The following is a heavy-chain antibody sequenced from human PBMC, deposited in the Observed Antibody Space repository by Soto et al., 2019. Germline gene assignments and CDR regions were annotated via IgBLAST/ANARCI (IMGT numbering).Heavy chain of an antibody. V-gene: IGHV3-53*01. J-gene: IGHJ6*02. CDR3: ARDTGALTYYYDSSGGYYGMDV. Sequence: GGSLRLSCAASGFTVSSNYMSWVRQAPGKGLEWVSVIYIGGSTYYADSVKGRFTISRHNSKNTLYLQMNSLRAEDTAVYYCARDTGALTYYYDSSGGYYGMDVWGQGTTVTVSS. CDR1: GFTVSSNY. D-gene: IGHD3-22*01. CDR2: IYIGGST.